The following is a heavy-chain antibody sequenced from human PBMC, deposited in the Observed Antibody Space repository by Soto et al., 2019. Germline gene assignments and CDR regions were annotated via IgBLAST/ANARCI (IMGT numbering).Heavy chain of an antibody. CDR1: GGSFSGYY. CDR2: INHSGST. V-gene: IGHV4-34*01. J-gene: IGHJ6*02. Sequence: QVQLQQWGAGLLKPSETLSLTCAVYGGSFSGYYWSWIRQPPGKGLEWIGEINHSGSTNYNPSLKSRVPISVDTSKNQFSLKLSSVTAADTAVYYCARGPRGYSYGYYGMDVWGQGTTVTVSS. D-gene: IGHD5-18*01. CDR3: ARGPRGYSYGYYGMDV.